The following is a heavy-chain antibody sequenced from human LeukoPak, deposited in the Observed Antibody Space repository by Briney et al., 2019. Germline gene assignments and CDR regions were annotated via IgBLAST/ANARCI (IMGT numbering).Heavy chain of an antibody. V-gene: IGHV3-23*01. J-gene: IGHJ4*02. D-gene: IGHD1-26*01. CDR3: AKETSSGNFVTIDC. CDR2: ITGDGGGT. Sequence: GGSLRLSCVASGFTFSNHYMSWVRQTPEKGLEWVSAITGDGGGTNHADSVKGRFSIFRDNSKNTLYLQMNSLRAEDTAVYYCAKETSSGNFVTIDCWGQGALVTVSS. CDR1: GFTFSNHY.